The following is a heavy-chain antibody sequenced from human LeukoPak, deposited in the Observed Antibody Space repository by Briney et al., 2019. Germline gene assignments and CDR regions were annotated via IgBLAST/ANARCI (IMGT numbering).Heavy chain of an antibody. Sequence: ASVKVSCKASGYIFTDYYMHWVRQAPGQGLEWMGWINSNSGGTNYAQKFQGRVTMTRDTSISTAYMELNRLRSDDTAVYYCARMDSSSWSTDHWGQGTLVTVSS. J-gene: IGHJ4*02. D-gene: IGHD6-13*01. V-gene: IGHV1-2*02. CDR3: ARMDSSSWSTDH. CDR2: INSNSGGT. CDR1: GYIFTDYY.